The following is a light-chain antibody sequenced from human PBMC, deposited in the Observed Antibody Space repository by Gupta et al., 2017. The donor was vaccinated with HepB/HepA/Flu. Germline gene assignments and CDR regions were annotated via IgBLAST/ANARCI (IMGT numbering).Light chain of an antibody. V-gene: IGLV1-51*01. CDR3: GTWDNSLASFL. J-gene: IGLJ2*01. CDR2: DNY. CDR1: TSNIGKNY. Sequence: QSMLTQPPSVSAAPGQQVTISCSGSTSNIGKNYVSWYQQLPGTAPKLLIYDNYKRPSGIPDRFSGSKSGTSVTLAITGLQTGDEADYYCGTWDNSLASFLFGGGTKVTVL.